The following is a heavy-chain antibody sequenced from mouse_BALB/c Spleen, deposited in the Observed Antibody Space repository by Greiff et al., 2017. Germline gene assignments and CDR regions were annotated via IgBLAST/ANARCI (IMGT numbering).Heavy chain of an antibody. J-gene: IGHJ4*01. D-gene: IGHD1-2*01. CDR2: IWAGGST. CDR3: ASTTATGAMDY. CDR1: GFSLTSYG. Sequence: QVHVKQSGPGLVAPSQSLSITCTVSGFSLTSYGVHWVRQPPGKGLEWLGVIWAGGSTNYNSALMSRLSISKDNSKSQVFLKMNSLQTDDTAMYYCASTTATGAMDYWGQGTSVTVSS. V-gene: IGHV2-9*02.